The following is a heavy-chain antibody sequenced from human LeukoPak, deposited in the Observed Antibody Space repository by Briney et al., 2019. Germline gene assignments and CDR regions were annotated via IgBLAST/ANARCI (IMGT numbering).Heavy chain of an antibody. CDR1: GGSISSYY. V-gene: IGHV4-4*07. J-gene: IGHJ4*02. Sequence: SSETLSLTCTVSGGSISSYYWSWIRQPAGKGLEWIGRIYTSGSTNYNPSLKSRVTMSVDTSKNQFSLKLSSVTAADTAVYYCARDRIVDIVATPWDPPYFDYWGQGTLVTVSS. D-gene: IGHD5-12*01. CDR2: IYTSGST. CDR3: ARDRIVDIVATPWDPPYFDY.